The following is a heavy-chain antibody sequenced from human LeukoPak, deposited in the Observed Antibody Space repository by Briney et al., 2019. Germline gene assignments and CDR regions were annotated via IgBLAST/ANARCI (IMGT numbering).Heavy chain of an antibody. CDR2: IRSSSSTI. CDR1: GFTFSNYS. V-gene: IGHV3-48*01. Sequence: GGSLRLSCEASGFTFSNYSMNWGRQAPGGGLEWVSYIRSSSSTIYYADSVKGRFTITRDNDKNSLYLQMNSLRAEDTAVYYCARAKRNGFDIWGQGTMVTVSS. CDR3: ARAKRNGFDI. J-gene: IGHJ3*02.